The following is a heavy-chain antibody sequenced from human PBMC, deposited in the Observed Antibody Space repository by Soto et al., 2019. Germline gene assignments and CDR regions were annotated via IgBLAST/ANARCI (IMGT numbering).Heavy chain of an antibody. CDR3: ARGPRYCSSTSCYTGWFDP. CDR2: ISSSSSYI. J-gene: IGHJ5*02. CDR1: GFTFSSYS. Sequence: GGSLRLSCAASGFTFSSYSMNWVRQAPGKGLERVSSISSSSSYIYYADSVKGRFTISRDNAKNSLYLQMNSLRAEDTAVYYCARGPRYCSSTSCYTGWFDPWGQGTLVTVSS. V-gene: IGHV3-21*01. D-gene: IGHD2-2*02.